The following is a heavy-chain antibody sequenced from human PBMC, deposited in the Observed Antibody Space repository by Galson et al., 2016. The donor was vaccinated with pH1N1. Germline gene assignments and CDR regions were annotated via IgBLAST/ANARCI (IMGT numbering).Heavy chain of an antibody. V-gene: IGHV1-69*02. J-gene: IGHJ3*02. CDR2: ILPILGIA. CDR3: ARSAASVGNAFDM. Sequence: SVKVSCKASGGTFSSYTINWVRQAPGQGLEWMGRILPILGIANYAQKFQGRLTITADKSTSTAYMEVISLRSDDTAVYYCARSAASVGNAFDMWGQGTKVTVSS. CDR1: GGTFSSYT. D-gene: IGHD2-15*01.